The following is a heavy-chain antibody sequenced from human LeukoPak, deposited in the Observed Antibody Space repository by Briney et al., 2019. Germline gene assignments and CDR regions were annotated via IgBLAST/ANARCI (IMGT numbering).Heavy chain of an antibody. CDR1: GLTLNNYA. CDR3: ARDVLGRSGEQLDY. D-gene: IGHD3-3*01. J-gene: IGHJ4*02. Sequence: QPGGSLRLSCIASGLTLNNYAMSWVRQAPGKGLQWVANIKEDGSLKYYVDSVKGRFTISRDNAKNSLYLQMNSLRVEDTAVYYCARDVLGRSGEQLDYWGQGTLVTVSS. V-gene: IGHV3-7*03. CDR2: IKEDGSLK.